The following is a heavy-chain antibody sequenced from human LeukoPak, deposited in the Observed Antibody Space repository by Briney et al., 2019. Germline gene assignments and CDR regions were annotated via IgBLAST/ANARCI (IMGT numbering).Heavy chain of an antibody. J-gene: IGHJ6*02. CDR3: ARDQMGCSGGSCYFYYYYGMDV. CDR2: INPNSGGT. D-gene: IGHD2-15*01. Sequence: ASVKVSCKASGYTFTGYYMHWVRQAPGQGLEWMGWINPNSGGTNYAQKFQGRVTMTRDTSISTAYMELSRLRSDDTAVYYCARDQMGCSGGSCYFYYYYGMDVWGQGTTVTVSS. CDR1: GYTFTGYY. V-gene: IGHV1-2*02.